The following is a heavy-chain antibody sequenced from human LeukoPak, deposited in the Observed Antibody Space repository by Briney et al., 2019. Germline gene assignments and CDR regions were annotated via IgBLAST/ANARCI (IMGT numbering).Heavy chain of an antibody. CDR2: IYHSGST. CDR1: GGSISSSNW. V-gene: IGHV4-4*02. D-gene: IGHD6-6*01. J-gene: IGHJ6*03. Sequence: PSGTLSLTCAVSGGSISSSNWWSWVRQPPGKGLEWIGEIYHSGSTNYNPSLKSRVTISVDKSKNQFSLKLSSVTAADTAVYYCARGCSSSSGFLYYYYYYMDVWGKGTTVTVSS. CDR3: ARGCSSSSGFLYYYYYYMDV.